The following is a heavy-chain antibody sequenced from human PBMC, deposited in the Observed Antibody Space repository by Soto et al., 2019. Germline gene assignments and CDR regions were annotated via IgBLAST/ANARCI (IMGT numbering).Heavy chain of an antibody. CDR2: ISGGGGDT. Sequence: EVQLLESGGGLVQPRGSLRLSCAASGFTFSTYGMSWVRQAPGKGLEWVSVISGGGGDTYYAGSVKGRFTISRDNSKNTRYLEMNRLRAEDTAVYYCAKTQQWGLPMSGGMDVWAKGTTVTVSS. J-gene: IGHJ6*04. D-gene: IGHD6-19*01. CDR1: GFTFSTYG. V-gene: IGHV3-23*01. CDR3: AKTQQWGLPMSGGMDV.